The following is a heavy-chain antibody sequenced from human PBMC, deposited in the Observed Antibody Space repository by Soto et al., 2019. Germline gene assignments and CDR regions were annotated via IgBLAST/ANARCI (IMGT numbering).Heavy chain of an antibody. D-gene: IGHD3-22*01. CDR2: FDPEDGET. CDR1: GYTLTELS. J-gene: IGHJ4*02. Sequence: GASVKVSCKVSGYTLTELSMHWVRQAPGKGLEWMGGFDPEDGETIYAQKFQGRVTMTEDTSTDTAYMELSSLRSEDTAVYYCATGRPLYYYDNLAYYWGQGTLVTVSS. CDR3: ATGRPLYYYDNLAYY. V-gene: IGHV1-24*01.